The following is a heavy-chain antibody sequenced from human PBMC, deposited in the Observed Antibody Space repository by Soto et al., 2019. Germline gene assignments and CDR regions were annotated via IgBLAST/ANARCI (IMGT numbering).Heavy chain of an antibody. Sequence: ASVKVSCKASGYTFTSYYMHWVRQAPGQGLEWMGIINPSGGSTSYAQKFQGRVTMTRDTSTSTVYMELSSLRSEDTAVYYCARDRGGSWPTGGWFDPWGQGTLVTVS. J-gene: IGHJ5*02. CDR2: INPSGGST. V-gene: IGHV1-46*01. CDR1: GYTFTSYY. D-gene: IGHD6-13*01. CDR3: ARDRGGSWPTGGWFDP.